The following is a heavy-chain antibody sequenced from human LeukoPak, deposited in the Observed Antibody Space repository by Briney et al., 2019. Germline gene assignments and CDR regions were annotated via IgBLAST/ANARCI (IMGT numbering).Heavy chain of an antibody. CDR1: GYTFTSYD. Sequence: GASVKVSCKASGYTFTSYDINWVRQATGQGLEWMGWMNPNSGNTGYAQKFQGRVTITRNTSISTACMELSSLRPEDTAVYYCARGIGDWFDPWGRGTLVTVSS. D-gene: IGHD2-15*01. CDR2: MNPNSGNT. CDR3: ARGIGDWFDP. J-gene: IGHJ5*02. V-gene: IGHV1-8*03.